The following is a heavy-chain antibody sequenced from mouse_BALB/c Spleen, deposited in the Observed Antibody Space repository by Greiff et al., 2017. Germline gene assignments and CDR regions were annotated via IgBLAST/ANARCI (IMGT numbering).Heavy chain of an antibody. CDR1: GFTFSSYY. Sequence: DVKLVESGGGLVKLGGSLKLSCAASGFTFSSYYMSWVRQTPEKRLELVAAINSNGGSTYYPDTVKGRFTISRDNAKNTLYLQMSSLKSEDTALYYCARRGELGLFAYWGQGTLVTVSA. V-gene: IGHV5-6-2*01. D-gene: IGHD4-1*01. CDR3: ARRGELGLFAY. CDR2: INSNGGST. J-gene: IGHJ3*01.